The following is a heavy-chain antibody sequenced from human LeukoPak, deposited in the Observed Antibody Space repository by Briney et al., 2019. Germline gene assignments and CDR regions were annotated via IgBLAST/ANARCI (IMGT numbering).Heavy chain of an antibody. Sequence: PSETLSLTCAVYGGSFSGYYWSWIRQPPGKGLEWIGEINHSGSTNYNPSLKSRVTISVDTSKNQFSLKLSSVTAADTAVYYCARSKAAASTGDLFDYWGQGTLVTVSS. J-gene: IGHJ4*02. V-gene: IGHV4-34*01. CDR3: ARSKAAASTGDLFDY. CDR1: GGSFSGYY. D-gene: IGHD6-13*01. CDR2: INHSGST.